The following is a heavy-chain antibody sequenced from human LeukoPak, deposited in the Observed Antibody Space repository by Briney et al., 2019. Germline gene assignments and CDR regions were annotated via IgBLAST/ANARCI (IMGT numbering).Heavy chain of an antibody. CDR3: GKDTGYSSSGYRGPEFAY. CDR2: ISTSGGLSSV. D-gene: IGHD6-13*01. J-gene: IGHJ4*02. V-gene: IGHV3-21*04. Sequence: GRSLRLSCAASGFIFSSFSVNWVRQAPGKGLEWVSSISTSGGLSSVYYADSVKGRFTISRDNSKNTLYLQMNSLRAEDTAVYYWGKDTGYSSSGYRGPEFAYWGQGTLVTVSS. CDR1: GFIFSSFS.